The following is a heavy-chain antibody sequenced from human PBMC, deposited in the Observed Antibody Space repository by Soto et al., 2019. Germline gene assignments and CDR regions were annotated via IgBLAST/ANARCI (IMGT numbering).Heavy chain of an antibody. CDR3: ETDLSEAAAGANWFDP. D-gene: IGHD6-13*01. V-gene: IGHV1-24*01. Sequence: ASVKVSCKVSGYTLTELSMHWVRQAPGKGLEWMGGFDPEDGETIYAQKFQGRVTMTEDTSTDTAYMELSSLRSEDTAVYYCETDLSEAAAGANWFDPWGQGTLVTVSS. CDR1: GYTLTELS. CDR2: FDPEDGET. J-gene: IGHJ5*02.